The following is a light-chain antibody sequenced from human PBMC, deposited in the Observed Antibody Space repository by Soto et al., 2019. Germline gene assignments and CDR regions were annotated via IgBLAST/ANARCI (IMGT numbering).Light chain of an antibody. CDR3: QQSYNTPLT. V-gene: IGKV1-39*01. J-gene: IGKJ1*01. CDR2: DAS. CDR1: QTISTY. Sequence: IEVTQSPSSLAASVGDRVTITCRASQTISTYVNWYRQKSGAAPELLIYDASTLQSRVPSRFRGGGSGTDFTLPISSLQLDDFATYYCQQSYNTPLTFGQGTKVEIK.